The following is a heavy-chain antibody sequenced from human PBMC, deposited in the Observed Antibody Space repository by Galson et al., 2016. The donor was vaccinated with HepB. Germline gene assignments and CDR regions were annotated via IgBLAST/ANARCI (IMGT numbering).Heavy chain of an antibody. J-gene: IGHJ6*02. V-gene: IGHV3-30*03. D-gene: IGHD2-15*01. Sequence: SLRLSCAASGLPFRSYGMHWVRQAPGKGLEWVAVILYDGSNKYYADSVKGRFTISRENAKNSLYLQMNTLRAEDTAVYYCARGGLGYCSGGSCSLGDYGMDVWGQGTTVTVSS. CDR3: ARGGLGYCSGGSCSLGDYGMDV. CDR1: GLPFRSYG. CDR2: ILYDGSNK.